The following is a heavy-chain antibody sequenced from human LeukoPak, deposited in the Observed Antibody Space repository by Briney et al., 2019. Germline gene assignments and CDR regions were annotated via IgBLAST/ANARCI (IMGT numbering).Heavy chain of an antibody. V-gene: IGHV3-23*01. CDR3: ATYRQVLLPFES. Sequence: PGGSLRLSCAASGFTFSNYGMNWVRQAPGKGLEWVSGISPSGDITYYADSVKGRFTISRDNSKNTVYLQVNSLRAEDTAIYYCATYRQVLLPFESWGQGTLVTVSS. CDR1: GFTFSNYG. J-gene: IGHJ4*02. D-gene: IGHD2-8*02. CDR2: ISPSGDIT.